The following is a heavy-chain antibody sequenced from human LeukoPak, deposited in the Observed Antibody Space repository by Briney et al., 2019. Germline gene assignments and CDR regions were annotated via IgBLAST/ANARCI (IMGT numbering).Heavy chain of an antibody. CDR2: IYYSGST. CDR3: ARSIAAFNYYYYYMDV. J-gene: IGHJ6*03. CDR1: GGSISSHY. V-gene: IGHV4-59*11. D-gene: IGHD6-6*01. Sequence: SETLSLTCTVSGGSISSHYWSWIRQPPGKGLEWIGYIYYSGSTNYNPSLKSRVTISVDTSKHQFSLTLSSVTAADTAEYYCARSIAAFNYYYYYMDVWGKGTTVTVSS.